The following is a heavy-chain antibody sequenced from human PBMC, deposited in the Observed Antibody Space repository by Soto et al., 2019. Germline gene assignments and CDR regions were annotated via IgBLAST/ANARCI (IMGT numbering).Heavy chain of an antibody. Sequence: GGSLRLSCAASGFTFSSYSMNWVRQAPGKGLEWVSSISSSSSYIYYADSVKGRFTISRDNAKNSLYLQMNSLRAEDTAVYYYARDGGWEYPVDYWGQGTLVTVSS. CDR2: ISSSSSYI. CDR3: ARDGGWEYPVDY. J-gene: IGHJ4*02. CDR1: GFTFSSYS. D-gene: IGHD1-26*01. V-gene: IGHV3-21*01.